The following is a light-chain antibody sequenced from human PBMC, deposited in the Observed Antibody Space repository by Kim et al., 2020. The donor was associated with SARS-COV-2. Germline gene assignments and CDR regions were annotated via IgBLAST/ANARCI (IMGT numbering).Light chain of an antibody. J-gene: IGLJ2*01. V-gene: IGLV2-14*01. CDR1: SSDVGGYNY. Sequence: QSALTQPASVSGSPGQSITISCTGTSSDVGGYNYVSWYQQHPGKAPKLMIYDVSKRPSGVSNRFSGSKSGNTASLTISGLQAEDEADYYCGSYTSSSSVVCGGGTQLTVL. CDR3: GSYTSSSSVV. CDR2: DVS.